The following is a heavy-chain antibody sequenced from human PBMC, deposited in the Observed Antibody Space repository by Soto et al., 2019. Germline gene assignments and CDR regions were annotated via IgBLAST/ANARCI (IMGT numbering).Heavy chain of an antibody. V-gene: IGHV2-5*02. D-gene: IGHD6-19*01. CDR3: AHQIRGYRSGWLDY. CDR2: IYWDDDK. J-gene: IGHJ4*02. Sequence: SGPTLVNPTQTLTLTCPFSGFSLSTSGVGVGCIRQPPGKSLEWLALIYWDDDKRYSPSLNSRLTITQDTSKNHVVLTMTNMDPVDTATYYCAHQIRGYRSGWLDYWGQGTLGTVSS. CDR1: GFSLSTSGVG.